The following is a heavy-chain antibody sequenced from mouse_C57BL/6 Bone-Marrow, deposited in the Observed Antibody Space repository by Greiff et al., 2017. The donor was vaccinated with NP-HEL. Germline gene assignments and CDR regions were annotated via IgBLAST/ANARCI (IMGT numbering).Heavy chain of an antibody. CDR3: ESGDDYDGSHAMDY. V-gene: IGHV1-55*01. J-gene: IGHJ4*01. Sequence: QVQLQQPGAELVKPGASVKMSCKASGYTFTSYWITWVKQRPGQGLEWIGDIYPGSGSTNYNEKFKSKAPMSVDTSSSTAYMQLSSLTSEDSAVYDRESGDDYDGSHAMDYWGQGTSVTVSS. CDR1: GYTFTSYW. CDR2: IYPGSGST. D-gene: IGHD2-4*01.